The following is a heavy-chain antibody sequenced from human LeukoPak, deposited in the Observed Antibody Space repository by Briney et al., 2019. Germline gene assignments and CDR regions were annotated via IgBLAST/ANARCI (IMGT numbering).Heavy chain of an antibody. V-gene: IGHV3-15*01. D-gene: IGHD2-15*01. Sequence: GGSLRLSCAASGFVFSHAWMSWVRQAPGKGLEWVGLIRSKTDGGTTGYAAPVKGRFTISRDDSKNTLYLQMNSLKTEDTAVYYCTTDPPGFGYCSGGSCSSDNWFDPWGQGTLVTVSS. J-gene: IGHJ5*02. CDR3: TTDPPGFGYCSGGSCSSDNWFDP. CDR1: GFVFSHAW. CDR2: IRSKTDGGTT.